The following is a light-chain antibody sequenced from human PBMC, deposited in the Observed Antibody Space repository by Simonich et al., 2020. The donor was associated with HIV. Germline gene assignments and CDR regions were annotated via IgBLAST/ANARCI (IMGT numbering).Light chain of an antibody. V-gene: IGLV2-14*03. CDR1: SSDVGGYNY. Sequence: QSALTQPPSVSASPGQSITISCTGTSSDVGGYNYVSWYQQHPGKAPKLMIYDVSKRPSGVSNRFSGSKSGNTASLTISRLRADDEADYYCSSYTGSNTVIFGGGTKLTVL. CDR2: DVS. J-gene: IGLJ2*01. CDR3: SSYTGSNTVI.